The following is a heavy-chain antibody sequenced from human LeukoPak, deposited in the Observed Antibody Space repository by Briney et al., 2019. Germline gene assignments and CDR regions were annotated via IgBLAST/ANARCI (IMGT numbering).Heavy chain of an antibody. CDR3: AKDRYSGLNTIDY. Sequence: GRSLRLSCAASEFTFSTYGMHWVRQAPGKGLEWVGGISYDGSYKFYADSVKGRFTISRDNSKSTLYLQMNSLRAEDTAVYYCAKDRYSGLNTIDYWGQGTLVTVSS. CDR1: EFTFSTYG. D-gene: IGHD6-13*01. CDR2: ISYDGSYK. V-gene: IGHV3-30*18. J-gene: IGHJ4*02.